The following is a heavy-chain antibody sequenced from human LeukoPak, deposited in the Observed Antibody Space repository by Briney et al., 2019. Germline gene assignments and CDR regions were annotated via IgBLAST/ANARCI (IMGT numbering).Heavy chain of an antibody. J-gene: IGHJ5*02. CDR3: ARPRIEYDILTGYYSGWFDP. Sequence: SETLSLTCTVSGGSISSSSYYWGWIRQPPGKGLEWIGSIYYSGSTYYNPSLKSRVTISVDTSKNQFSLKLSSVTAADTAVYYCARPRIEYDILTGYYSGWFDPWGQGTLVTVSS. CDR2: IYYSGST. CDR1: GGSISSSSYY. D-gene: IGHD3-9*01. V-gene: IGHV4-39*01.